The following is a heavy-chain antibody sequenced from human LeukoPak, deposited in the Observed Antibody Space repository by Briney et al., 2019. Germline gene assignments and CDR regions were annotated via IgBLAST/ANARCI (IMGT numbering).Heavy chain of an antibody. CDR3: ARQYPAGNRLSHIDY. CDR1: GGSISSYY. D-gene: IGHD2-15*01. Sequence: ASETLSLTCTVSGGSISSYYWSWIRQPPGKGLEWIGYIYYSGSTYDNPSLKCRVTISVDTSKNQFSLRLSSVTAADTAVYFCARQYPAGNRLSHIDYWGQGTLVTVSS. V-gene: IGHV4-59*04. J-gene: IGHJ4*02. CDR2: IYYSGST.